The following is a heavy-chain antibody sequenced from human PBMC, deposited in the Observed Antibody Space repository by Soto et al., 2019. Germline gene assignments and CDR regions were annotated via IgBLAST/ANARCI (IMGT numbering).Heavy chain of an antibody. CDR2: ISGSGGST. Sequence: EVQLLESGGGLVQPGGSLRLSCAASGFTFSSYAMSWVRQAPGKGLEWVSAISGSGGSTYYADSVKGRFTISRDNSKNTLYLQMNSLRAEDTAVYYCAKRDGYCSGGSCYSNAFDIWGQGTMVTVSS. D-gene: IGHD2-15*01. V-gene: IGHV3-23*01. CDR1: GFTFSSYA. CDR3: AKRDGYCSGGSCYSNAFDI. J-gene: IGHJ3*02.